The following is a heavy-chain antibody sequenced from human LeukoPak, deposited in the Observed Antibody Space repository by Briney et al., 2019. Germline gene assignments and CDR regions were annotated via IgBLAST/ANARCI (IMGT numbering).Heavy chain of an antibody. D-gene: IGHD4-23*01. V-gene: IGHV1-69*04. CDR1: GGTLSNYA. CDR2: IIPVLGIT. Sequence: SVKVSCKASGGTLSNYAISWVRQAPGQGLEWMGRIIPVLGITDYAQKFQGRVTITADKSTSTAYMELSSLRSEDTAVYYCAREDAGYGGAPLDYWGQGTLVTVSS. CDR3: AREDAGYGGAPLDY. J-gene: IGHJ4*02.